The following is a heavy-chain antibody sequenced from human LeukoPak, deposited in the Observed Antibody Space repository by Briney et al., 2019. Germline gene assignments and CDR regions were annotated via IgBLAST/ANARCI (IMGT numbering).Heavy chain of an antibody. CDR1: GFTFDDYG. Sequence: GGSLRLSCAASGFTFDDYGMSWVRQAPGKGLEWVSAISGSGGSTYYADSVKGRFTISRDNSKNTLYLQMNSLRAEDTAVYYCAKPAISSRGWYYDYWGQGTLVTVSS. D-gene: IGHD6-19*01. V-gene: IGHV3-23*01. CDR2: ISGSGGST. CDR3: AKPAISSRGWYYDY. J-gene: IGHJ4*02.